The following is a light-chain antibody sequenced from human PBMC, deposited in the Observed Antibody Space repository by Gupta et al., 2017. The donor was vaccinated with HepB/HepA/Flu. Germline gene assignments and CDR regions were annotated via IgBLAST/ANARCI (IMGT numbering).Light chain of an antibody. CDR1: SSNIGAGYD. V-gene: IGLV1-40*01. Sequence: QSVLTQPPSVSGAPGQSVTISCTGSSSNIGAGYDVHWYQQLPGTAPNLLIYGNSNRPSGVPDRFSGSKSGTSASLAITGLQAEDEADYYCQSYDSSRSGYVFGTGTKVTVL. CDR2: GNS. CDR3: QSYDSSRSGYV. J-gene: IGLJ1*01.